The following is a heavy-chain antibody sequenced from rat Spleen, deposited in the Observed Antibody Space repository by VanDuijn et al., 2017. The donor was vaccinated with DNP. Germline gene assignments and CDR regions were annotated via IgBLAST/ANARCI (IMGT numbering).Heavy chain of an antibody. J-gene: IGHJ1*01. V-gene: IGHV2S12*01. Sequence: QVQLKESGPGLLQPSQTLSLTCTVSGFSLASYGVSWVRQSPGKGLEWIAAIAEGGTTYYNSVFKSRLSISRDTSKSQVFLKMNSLQTEDTAIYFCSRDRDSTGIRTWYFDFWGPGTMVTVSS. CDR1: GFSLASYG. D-gene: IGHD1-4*01. CDR3: SRDRDSTGIRTWYFDF. CDR2: IAEGGTT.